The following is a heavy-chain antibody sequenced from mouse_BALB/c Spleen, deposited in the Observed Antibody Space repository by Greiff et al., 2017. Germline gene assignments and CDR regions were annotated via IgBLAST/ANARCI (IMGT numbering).Heavy chain of an antibody. J-gene: IGHJ3*01. CDR2: ISSGSSTI. CDR3: ARNYDEGAFAY. Sequence: VQLKESGGGLVQPGGSRKLSCAASGFTFSSFGMHWVRQAPEKGLEWVAYISSGSSTIYYADTVKGRFTISRDNPKNTLFLQMTSLRSEDTAMYYCARNYDEGAFAYWGQGTLVTVSA. D-gene: IGHD2-4*01. CDR1: GFTFSSFG. V-gene: IGHV5-17*02.